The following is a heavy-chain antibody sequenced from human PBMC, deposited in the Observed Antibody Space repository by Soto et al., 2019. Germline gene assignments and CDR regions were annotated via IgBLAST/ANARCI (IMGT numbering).Heavy chain of an antibody. CDR3: ARALDFWSAYFDY. D-gene: IGHD3-3*01. CDR1: GFTFSSYV. J-gene: IGHJ4*02. Sequence: GGSLRLSCAASGFTFSSYVMHWVRQAPGKGLEWVTVIWYDGSNKYYADSVKGRFTISRDNSKNTLYLQMNSLRAEDTAVYYCARALDFWSAYFDYWGQGTLVTVSS. CDR2: IWYDGSNK. V-gene: IGHV3-33*01.